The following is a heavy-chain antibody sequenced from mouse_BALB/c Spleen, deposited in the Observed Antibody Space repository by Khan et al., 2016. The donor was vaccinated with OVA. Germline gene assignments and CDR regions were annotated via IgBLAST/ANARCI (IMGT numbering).Heavy chain of an antibody. CDR3: ARVNYGSRDYFDY. V-gene: IGHV1-9*01. J-gene: IGHJ2*01. CDR1: GYTFSSYW. D-gene: IGHD1-1*01. CDR2: ILPGSGSR. Sequence: VELVESGAELMKPGASVKISCKATGYTFSSYWLEWVKQRPGHGLEWIGEILPGSGSRNYNEKFKGKATFTADISSKTTYMQLSSLTSEDSAVYYCARVNYGSRDYFDYWGQGTTLTGSS.